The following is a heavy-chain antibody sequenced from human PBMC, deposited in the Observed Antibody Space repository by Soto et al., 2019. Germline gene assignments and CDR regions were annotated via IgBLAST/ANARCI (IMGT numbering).Heavy chain of an antibody. V-gene: IGHV6-1*01. CDR1: GDSVASSSAA. J-gene: IGHJ6*02. CDR2: TYYRSKWYN. CDR3: ARDFDILTGYYRGFYYYGLDV. Sequence: SETLSLTCGISGDSVASSSAAWNWIRQSPSRGLEWLGRTYYRSKWYNDYAVSVKSRITINPDTSKNQFSLQLTSMTLEDTAVYYCARDFDILTGYYRGFYYYGLDVWGQGTTVTVSS. D-gene: IGHD3-9*01.